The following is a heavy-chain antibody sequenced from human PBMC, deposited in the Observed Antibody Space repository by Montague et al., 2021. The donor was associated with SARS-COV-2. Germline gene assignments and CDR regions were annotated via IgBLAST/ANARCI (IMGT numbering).Heavy chain of an antibody. CDR2: ISSSSTYT. V-gene: IGHV3-11*06. CDR3: ARDVAMAYHYYGMDV. Sequence: SRSLSFSASGLRFSDYYMSWIRQAPGKGLEWLSYISSSSTYTHYADSVKGRFTISRDNAKNSLYLQMNSLRAEDTAVYYCARDVAMAYHYYGMDVWGQGTTVTVSS. J-gene: IGHJ6*02. CDR1: GLRFSDYY. D-gene: IGHD5-24*01.